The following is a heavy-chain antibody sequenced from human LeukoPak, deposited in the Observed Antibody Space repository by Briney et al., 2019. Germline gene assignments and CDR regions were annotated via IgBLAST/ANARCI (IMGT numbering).Heavy chain of an antibody. V-gene: IGHV1-2*04. CDR2: INPNSGGT. CDR3: ARDRGPNDYYYGMDV. J-gene: IGHJ6*02. CDR1: GYTFTSYG. D-gene: IGHD2-8*01. Sequence: ASVKVSCKASGYTFTSYGISWVRQAPGQGLVWMGWINPNSGGTNYAQKFQGWVTMTRDTSISTAYMELSRLRSDDTAVYYCARDRGPNDYYYGMDVWGQGTTVTVSS.